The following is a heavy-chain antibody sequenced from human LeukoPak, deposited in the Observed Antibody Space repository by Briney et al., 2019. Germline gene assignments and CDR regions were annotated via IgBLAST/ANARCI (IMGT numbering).Heavy chain of an antibody. CDR1: GFTFSSYA. V-gene: IGHV3-23*01. D-gene: IGHD6-13*01. CDR2: ISGSGGGT. Sequence: GGSLRLSCAASGFTFSSYAMSWVRQAPGKGLEWVSAISGSGGGTYYTDSVQGRFTMSRDNSKNTLSLQMNSLRAEDTALYYCAKDKLGAGGQSDYWGQGTLVTVSS. J-gene: IGHJ4*02. CDR3: AKDKLGAGGQSDY.